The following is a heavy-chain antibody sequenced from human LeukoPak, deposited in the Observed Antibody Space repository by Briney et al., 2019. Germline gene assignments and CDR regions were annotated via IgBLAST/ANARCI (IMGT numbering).Heavy chain of an antibody. J-gene: IGHJ4*02. CDR1: GGSISSSSYY. Sequence: SETLSLTCTVSGGSISSSSYYWGWIRQPPGKGLEWIGSIYYTANTYYNSSLKSRVTISVDTSKNQFSLKLSSVTAADSAVYYRARRDHYDSSGYFDYWGQGTLVTVSS. D-gene: IGHD3-22*01. CDR2: IYYTANT. CDR3: ARRDHYDSSGYFDY. V-gene: IGHV4-39*01.